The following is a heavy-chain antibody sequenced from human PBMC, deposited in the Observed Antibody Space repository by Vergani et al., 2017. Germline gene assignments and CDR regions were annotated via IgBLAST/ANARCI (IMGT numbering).Heavy chain of an antibody. V-gene: IGHV4-39*01. Sequence: QVQLQESCPGLVKPSETLSLICTVSGDSVISTDYHLGWIRQPPGKGLEWIGSMDYSGSTSYNPSLESRISISFETPKNQFSLRLTSVTAADTAVYYCASKRGACRAAYCHSYDFWGPGTLVGVSS. CDR1: GDSVISTDYH. CDR3: ASKRGACRAAYCHSYDF. CDR2: MDYSGST. J-gene: IGHJ4*02. D-gene: IGHD2-15*01.